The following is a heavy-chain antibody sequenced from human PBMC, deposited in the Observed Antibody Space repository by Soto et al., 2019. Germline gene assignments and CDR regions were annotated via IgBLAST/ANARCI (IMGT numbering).Heavy chain of an antibody. V-gene: IGHV3-33*01. CDR3: ARGPSHDYGDY. J-gene: IGHJ4*02. CDR1: GFTFSSYG. CDR2: IWYDGSNK. Sequence: QVQLVESGGGVVQPGRSLRLSCAASGFTFSSYGMHWVRQAPGKGREWVAVIWYDGSNKYYADSVKGRFTISRDNSKNTLYLQMNSLRAEDTAVYYCARGPSHDYGDYWGQGTLVTVSS.